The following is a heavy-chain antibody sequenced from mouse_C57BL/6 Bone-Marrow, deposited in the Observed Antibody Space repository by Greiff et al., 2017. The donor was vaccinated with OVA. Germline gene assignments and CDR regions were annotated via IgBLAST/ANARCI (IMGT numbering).Heavy chain of an antibody. Sequence: QVQLQQSGPELVKPGASVKISCKASGYAFSSSWMTWVKQRPGKGLEWIGRIYPGDGDTNYNGKFKGRFTLTADNSSSTAYMQLSSLKSEDSTVNFCASPLYYSNYVGLAYWGQGTLVTVSA. D-gene: IGHD2-5*01. CDR1: GYAFSSSW. CDR2: IYPGDGDT. CDR3: ASPLYYSNYVGLAY. J-gene: IGHJ3*01. V-gene: IGHV1-82*01.